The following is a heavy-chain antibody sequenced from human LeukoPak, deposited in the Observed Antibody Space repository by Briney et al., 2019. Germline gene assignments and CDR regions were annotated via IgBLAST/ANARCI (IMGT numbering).Heavy chain of an antibody. J-gene: IGHJ6*02. D-gene: IGHD3-10*01. Sequence: SETPSLTCTVSGGSISSSSYYWGWIRQPPGKGLEWIGSIYYSGSTYYNPSLKSRVTISVDTSKNQFSLKLSSVTAADTAVYYCASQGSGSYRVLYYYYYGMDVWGQGTTVTVSS. CDR2: IYYSGST. V-gene: IGHV4-39*01. CDR1: GGSISSSSYY. CDR3: ASQGSGSYRVLYYYYYGMDV.